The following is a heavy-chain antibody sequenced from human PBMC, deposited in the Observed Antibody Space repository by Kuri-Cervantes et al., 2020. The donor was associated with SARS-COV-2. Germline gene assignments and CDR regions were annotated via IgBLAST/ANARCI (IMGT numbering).Heavy chain of an antibody. Sequence: GESLKISCAASGFTFSSYSMNWVRQAPGKGLEWVSSISSSSSYIYYADSVKGRFTISRDNAKNSLYLQMNSLRAEDTALYHCARGSTDWYFDLWGRGTLVTVSS. CDR3: ARGSTDWYFDL. V-gene: IGHV3-21*04. CDR2: ISSSSSYI. CDR1: GFTFSSYS. J-gene: IGHJ2*01. D-gene: IGHD4-17*01.